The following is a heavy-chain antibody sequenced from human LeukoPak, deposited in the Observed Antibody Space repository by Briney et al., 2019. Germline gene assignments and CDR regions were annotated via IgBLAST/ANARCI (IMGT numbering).Heavy chain of an antibody. J-gene: IGHJ4*02. CDR3: AKDPPGPYYYDSSGYPPDY. CDR2: INTDGSTT. V-gene: IGHV3-74*01. CDR1: GFTFSTYW. Sequence: GGSLRLSCAASGFTFSTYWMHWVRQSPGKGLVWVSRINTDGSTTTYADSVKGRFTISRDNAKNTLFLQMNSLRAEDTAVYYCAKDPPGPYYYDSSGYPPDYWGQGTLVTVSS. D-gene: IGHD3-22*01.